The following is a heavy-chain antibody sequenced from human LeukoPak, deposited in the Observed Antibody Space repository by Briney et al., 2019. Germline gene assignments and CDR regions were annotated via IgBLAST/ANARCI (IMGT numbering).Heavy chain of an antibody. Sequence: SETLSLTCAVYGGSFSGYYWSWIRQPPGKGLEWIGSIYHSGSTYYNPSLKSRVTISVDTSKNQFSLKLSSVTAADTAVYYCARLWGPKFYMDVWGKGTTVTVSS. CDR2: IYHSGST. J-gene: IGHJ6*03. CDR1: GGSFSGYY. CDR3: ARLWGPKFYMDV. D-gene: IGHD3-16*01. V-gene: IGHV4-34*01.